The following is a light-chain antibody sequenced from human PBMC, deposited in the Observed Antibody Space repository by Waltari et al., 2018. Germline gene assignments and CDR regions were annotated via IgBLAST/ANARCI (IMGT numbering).Light chain of an antibody. CDR1: SSDVGSYNR. V-gene: IGLV2-18*01. CDR2: EVS. CDR3: SLYTSSSTPFV. J-gene: IGLJ1*01. Sequence: QSALTQPPSVSGSPGQSVTISCTGTSSDVGSYNRVSWSHQPPGTAPQLLSYEVSNRPSGVPDRVSGSKSGTTASLTISGLQAEDEADYYCSLYTSSSTPFVFGTGTKVTVL.